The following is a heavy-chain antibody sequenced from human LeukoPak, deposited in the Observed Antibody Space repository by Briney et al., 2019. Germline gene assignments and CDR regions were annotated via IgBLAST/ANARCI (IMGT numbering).Heavy chain of an antibody. J-gene: IGHJ6*02. CDR1: GYTFTGYY. V-gene: IGHV1-2*02. D-gene: IGHD6-6*01. Sequence: ASVKASCKASGYTFTGYYMHWVRQAPGQGLEWMGWINPNSGGTNYAQKFQGRVTMTRDTSISTAYMELSRLRSDDTAVYYCARVGIAARVGSDGDYYYYGMDVWGQGTTVTVSS. CDR3: ARVGIAARVGSDGDYYYYGMDV. CDR2: INPNSGGT.